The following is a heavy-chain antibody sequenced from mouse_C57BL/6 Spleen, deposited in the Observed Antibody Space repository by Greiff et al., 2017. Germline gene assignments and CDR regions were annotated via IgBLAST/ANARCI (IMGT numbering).Heavy chain of an antibody. V-gene: IGHV1-76*01. CDR1: GYTFTDYY. Sequence: QVQLQQSGAELVRPGASVKLSCKASGYTFTDYYINWVKQRPGQGLEWIARIYPGSGNTYYNEKFKGKATLTAEKSSSTAYMQLSSLTSEDSAVYFCARSYDYDLYFGYWGQGTTLTVSS. CDR2: IYPGSGNT. CDR3: ARSYDYDLYFGY. J-gene: IGHJ2*01. D-gene: IGHD2-4*01.